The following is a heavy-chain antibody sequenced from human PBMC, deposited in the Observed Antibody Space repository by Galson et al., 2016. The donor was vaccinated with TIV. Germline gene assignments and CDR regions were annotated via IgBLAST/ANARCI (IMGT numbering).Heavy chain of an antibody. CDR3: ARGVSAGSGWLDP. V-gene: IGHV5-51*01. D-gene: IGHD2-8*01. J-gene: IGHJ5*02. Sequence: QSGAEVKKPGESLKISCKGSGYTFSMYWVAWVRQMPGKGLEWMGIIFPGDSDTRYSPSFEGQVTISADKSISTAFLRWSSLRASDSAIYYCARGVSAGSGWLDPWGQGTLVTVSS. CDR1: GYTFSMYW. CDR2: IFPGDSDT.